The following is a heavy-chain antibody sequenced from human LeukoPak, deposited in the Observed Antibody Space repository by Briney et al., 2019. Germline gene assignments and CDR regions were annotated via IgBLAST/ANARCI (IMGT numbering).Heavy chain of an antibody. D-gene: IGHD3-22*01. Sequence: SETLSLTCTVSGGSISSSSYYWGWIRQPPGKGLEWIGSIYYSGSTYYNPSLKSRVTISVDTSKNQFSLKLSSVTAADTAVYYRARRYYYDSSGYFDYWGQGTLVTVSS. CDR2: IYYSGST. J-gene: IGHJ4*02. CDR1: GGSISSSSYY. CDR3: ARRYYYDSSGYFDY. V-gene: IGHV4-39*01.